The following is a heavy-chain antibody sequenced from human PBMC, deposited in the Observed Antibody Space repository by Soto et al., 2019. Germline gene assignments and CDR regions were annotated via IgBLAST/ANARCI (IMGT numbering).Heavy chain of an antibody. CDR1: GNTVPNYA. CDR2: INGGNGNT. V-gene: IGHV1-3*01. J-gene: IGHJ5*02. Sequence: GASVKVSCKASGNTVPNYAIHWVRQAPGQRLEWMGWINGGNGNTYYSEHFQGRVTITRDTSASTAFMELSSLRSEDTAVYYCARDRQQLNWFDPWGQGTLVTVS. CDR3: ARDRQQLNWFDP. D-gene: IGHD6-13*01.